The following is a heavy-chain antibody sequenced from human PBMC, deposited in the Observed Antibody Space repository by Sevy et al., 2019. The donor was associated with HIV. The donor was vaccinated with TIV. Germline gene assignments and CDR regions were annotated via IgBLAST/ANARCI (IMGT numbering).Heavy chain of an antibody. V-gene: IGHV5-51*01. J-gene: IGHJ5*02. CDR3: TTHGIPGGSGYPANWFDP. CDR2: IYPGDSDT. D-gene: IGHD3-22*01. CDR1: GYSFTSYW. Sequence: GESLKISCKGSGYSFTSYWIGWVRQMPGKGLEWMGIIYPGDSDTRHSPSFQGQVTISADKSISTAYLQWSSLKASDTAMYYCTTHGIPGGSGYPANWFDPWGQGTLVTVSS.